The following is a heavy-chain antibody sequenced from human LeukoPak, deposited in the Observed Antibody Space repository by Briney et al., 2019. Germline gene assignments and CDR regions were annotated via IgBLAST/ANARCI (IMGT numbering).Heavy chain of an antibody. Sequence: GGSLRLSCVASGFPFSSYWMTWVRQAPGKGLEWVANIKQDGSKKSYVDSVKGRFTITRDNAKNSLYLQMNSLRAEDTAIYYCTRVGYIDEGIDYWGQGTLVTVSS. J-gene: IGHJ4*02. V-gene: IGHV3-7*04. CDR3: TRVGYIDEGIDY. CDR2: IKQDGSKK. D-gene: IGHD5-24*01. CDR1: GFPFSSYW.